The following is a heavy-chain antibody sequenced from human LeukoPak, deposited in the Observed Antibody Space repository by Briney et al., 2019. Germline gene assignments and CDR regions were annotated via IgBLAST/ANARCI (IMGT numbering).Heavy chain of an antibody. CDR3: ARSRNVRTFDY. CDR1: GFTFSSYG. Sequence: GGSLRLSCAASGFTFSSYGMHWVPQAPGKGLEGVTFIRHDGTNQHYGDSVKGRFTISRDNLKNTVFLQMNRVRAEDTAVYFCARSRNVRTFDYWGQGTLVAVSS. J-gene: IGHJ4*02. V-gene: IGHV3-30*02. CDR2: IRHDGTNQ.